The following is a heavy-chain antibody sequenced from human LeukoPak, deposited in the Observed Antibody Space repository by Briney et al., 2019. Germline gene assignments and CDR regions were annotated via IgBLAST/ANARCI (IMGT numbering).Heavy chain of an antibody. CDR2: IKQDGSEK. CDR1: GFTFSSYW. J-gene: IGHJ4*02. CDR3: ARDRASLILSPPDFDY. Sequence: GGSLRLSCAASGFTFSSYWMSWVRQAPGKGLEWVANIKQDGSEKYYVDSVKGRFTISRDNAKNSLYLQMNSLRAEDTAVYYCARDRASLILSPPDFDYWGQGTLVTVSS. D-gene: IGHD3-22*01. V-gene: IGHV3-7*01.